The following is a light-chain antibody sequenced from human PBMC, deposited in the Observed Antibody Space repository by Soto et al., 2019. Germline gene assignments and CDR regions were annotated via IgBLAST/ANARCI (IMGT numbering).Light chain of an antibody. Sequence: DIQITHSPSSLSASVGDRVTITCRASQSISSYLNWYQQKPGKAPYLLISDVSSLERGVPSRFSGSGSGTEFTLTISSMQPDDFATFYCQQYNGYSRTFGQGTKVDIK. J-gene: IGKJ1*01. CDR2: DVS. V-gene: IGKV1-5*01. CDR3: QQYNGYSRT. CDR1: QSISSY.